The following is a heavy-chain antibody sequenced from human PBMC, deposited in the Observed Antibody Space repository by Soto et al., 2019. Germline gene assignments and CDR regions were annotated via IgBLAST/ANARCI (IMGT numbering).Heavy chain of an antibody. J-gene: IGHJ4*02. V-gene: IGHV4-4*02. CDR2: IYHSGST. CDR3: ARASDYYDSSGYSPDY. Sequence: SETLSLTCAVSGGSISSSNWWSWVRQPPGKGLEWIGAIYHSGSTNYNPSLKSRVTISVDKSKTQFSLKLSSVTAADTAVYYCARASDYYDSSGYSPDYWGQGTLVTVSS. D-gene: IGHD3-22*01. CDR1: GGSISSSNW.